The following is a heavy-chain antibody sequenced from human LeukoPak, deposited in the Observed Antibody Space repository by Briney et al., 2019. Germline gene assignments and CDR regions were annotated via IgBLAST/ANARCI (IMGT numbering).Heavy chain of an antibody. D-gene: IGHD4-17*01. CDR3: ARVFPDGDYASAFDI. Sequence: GGSLRLSCAASGFTFSSYWMSWVRQAPGKGLEWVANIKQDGSEKYYVDSVKGRFTISRDNAKNSLYLQMNSLRAEDTAVYYCARVFPDGDYASAFDIWGQGTMVTVSS. CDR2: IKQDGSEK. J-gene: IGHJ3*02. V-gene: IGHV3-7*01. CDR1: GFTFSSYW.